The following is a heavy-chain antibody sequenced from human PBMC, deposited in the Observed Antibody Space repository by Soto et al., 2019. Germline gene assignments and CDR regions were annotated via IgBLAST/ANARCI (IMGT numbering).Heavy chain of an antibody. V-gene: IGHV1-18*01. CDR2: ISAYNGNT. Sequence: ASVKVSCKASGYTFTSYGISWVRQAPGQGLEWMGWISAYNGNTNYAQKLQGRVTMTTDTSESTAYMDLRSLRSDDTAVYYCGREAAPGGGYYDYIWGSYREDAFDIWGQGTMVTVSS. CDR1: GYTFTSYG. CDR3: GREAAPGGGYYDYIWGSYREDAFDI. J-gene: IGHJ3*02. D-gene: IGHD3-16*02.